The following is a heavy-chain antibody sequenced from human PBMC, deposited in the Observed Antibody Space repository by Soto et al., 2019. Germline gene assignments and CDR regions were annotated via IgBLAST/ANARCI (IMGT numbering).Heavy chain of an antibody. D-gene: IGHD3-3*01. CDR3: AKEQAPYYDFWSGYGD. J-gene: IGHJ4*02. Sequence: EVQLVESGGGLVQPGRSLRLSCAASGFTFDDYAMHWVRQAPGKGLEWVSGISWNSGSIGYADSVKGRFTISRDNAKNSLYLQMNSLRAGDTALYYCAKEQAPYYDFWSGYGDWGQGTLVTVSS. CDR2: ISWNSGSI. CDR1: GFTFDDYA. V-gene: IGHV3-9*01.